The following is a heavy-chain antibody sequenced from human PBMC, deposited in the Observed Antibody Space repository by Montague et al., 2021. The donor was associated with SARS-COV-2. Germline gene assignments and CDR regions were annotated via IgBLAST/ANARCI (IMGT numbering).Heavy chain of an antibody. CDR1: GGSISSSSYY. Sequence: SETLSLTCTVSGGSISSSSYYWGWIRQPPGKGLEWIGSIYYSGSTYYNPSLKSRVTISVDTSKNQFSLKLSSVTAADTAVYYCARHEAIVVVVAAARGWFDPWGQGTLVTVSS. CDR3: ARHEAIVVVVAAARGWFDP. CDR2: IYYSGST. V-gene: IGHV4-39*01. J-gene: IGHJ5*02. D-gene: IGHD2-15*01.